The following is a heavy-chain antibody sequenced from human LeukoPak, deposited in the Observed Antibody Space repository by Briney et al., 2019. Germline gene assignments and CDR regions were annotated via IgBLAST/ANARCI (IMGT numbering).Heavy chain of an antibody. J-gene: IGHJ6*03. D-gene: IGHD2/OR15-2a*01. CDR3: ARGRLFYYMDV. V-gene: IGHV4-59*01. Sequence: SETLSLTCTVSGGSLNDYFWDWIRQAPGKGLEWIGNIYYRGDTNYNPSLKGRLTVSLDTSKNHFSLKLTSVTAAETAVYYCARGRLFYYMDVWGEGTTVTVSS. CDR2: IYYRGDT. CDR1: GGSLNDYF.